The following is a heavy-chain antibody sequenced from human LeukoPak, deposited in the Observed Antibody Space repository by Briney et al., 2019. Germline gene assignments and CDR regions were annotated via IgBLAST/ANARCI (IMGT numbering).Heavy chain of an antibody. CDR1: GFTFSSYS. CDR2: ISSSSYI. J-gene: IGHJ3*02. CDR3: ARGNFDWLLYGLDAFDI. D-gene: IGHD3-9*01. Sequence: GGSLRLSCAASGFTFSSYSMNWVRQAPGKGLEWVSSISSSSYIYYADSVKGRFTISRDNAKNSLYLQMNSLRAEDTAVYYCARGNFDWLLYGLDAFDIWGQGTMVTVSS. V-gene: IGHV3-21*01.